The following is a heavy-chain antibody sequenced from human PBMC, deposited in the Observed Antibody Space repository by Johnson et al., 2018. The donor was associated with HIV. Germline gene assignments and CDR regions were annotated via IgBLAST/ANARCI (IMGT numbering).Heavy chain of an antibody. Sequence: QVHLVESGGGVVQPGGSLRLSCAASGFTFSSFGMHWVRQAPGKGLEWVAFIRYDGSTKYYADSVKGRFTISRDNSKNTLYLQMNSLRAEDTAIYYCVRGRISMTVVDLRGGAFDIWGQGTMVTVSS. J-gene: IGHJ3*02. V-gene: IGHV3-30*02. CDR1: GFTFSSFG. CDR2: IRYDGSTK. CDR3: VRGRISMTVVDLRGGAFDI. D-gene: IGHD3-22*01.